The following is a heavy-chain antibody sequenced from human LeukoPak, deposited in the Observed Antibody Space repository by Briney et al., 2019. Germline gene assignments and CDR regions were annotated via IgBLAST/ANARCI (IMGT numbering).Heavy chain of an antibody. V-gene: IGHV3-23*01. CDR3: TKGPWDLPHAFDI. Sequence: GGSLRLSCTASGFTLSSCAMSWVRQAPGRGLECVSTISGSGVTTRYADSVRGRFTISRDSSKNTLYLQMNSLRAEDTAIYYCTKGPWDLPHAFDIWGLGTMVTVSS. D-gene: IGHD1-26*01. J-gene: IGHJ3*02. CDR1: GFTLSSCA. CDR2: ISGSGVTT.